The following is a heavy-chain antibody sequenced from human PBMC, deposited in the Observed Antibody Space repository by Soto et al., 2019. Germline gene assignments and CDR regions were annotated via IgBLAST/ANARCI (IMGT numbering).Heavy chain of an antibody. J-gene: IGHJ6*03. CDR2: ISWNSGSI. CDR1: GFAFDDYA. V-gene: IGHV3-9*01. CDR3: ARDRTTGGYYYYYMDV. D-gene: IGHD3-16*01. Sequence: GGSLRLSCAASGFAFDDYAMHWVRQAPGKGLEWVSGISWNSGSIGYVDSVKGRFTISRDNAKKSLYLQMNSLRAEDTAVYYCARDRTTGGYYYYYMDVWGKGTTVTVSS.